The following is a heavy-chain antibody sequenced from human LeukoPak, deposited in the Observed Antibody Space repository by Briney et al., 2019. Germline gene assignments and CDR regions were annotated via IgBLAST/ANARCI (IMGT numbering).Heavy chain of an antibody. J-gene: IGHJ4*02. CDR2: INWNGGST. D-gene: IGHD3-3*01. Sequence: RAGGSLRLSCAASGFTFDDYGMSWVRQAPGKGLEWVSGINWNGGSTGYADSVKGRFTISRDNAKNSLYLQMNSLRAEDTAVYYCARNRDTIFGVVIRSKRPLDYWGQGTLVTVSS. CDR1: GFTFDDYG. V-gene: IGHV3-20*04. CDR3: ARNRDTIFGVVIRSKRPLDY.